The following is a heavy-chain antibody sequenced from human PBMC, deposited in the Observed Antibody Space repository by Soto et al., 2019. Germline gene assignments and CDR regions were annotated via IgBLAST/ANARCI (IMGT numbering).Heavy chain of an antibody. CDR1: GVSFSDYS. J-gene: IGHJ4*02. V-gene: IGHV4-34*01. Sequence: SETLSLTCAVYGVSFSDYSWTWIRQPPGKGLEWIGEINHSGSSYYNPSLESRVTISVDTSKNQFSLKLTSVTAADTAMYYCARSSIAPRLFMYPFDYWGQGTLVTVSS. CDR3: ARSSIAPRLFMYPFDY. D-gene: IGHD6-6*01. CDR2: INHSGSS.